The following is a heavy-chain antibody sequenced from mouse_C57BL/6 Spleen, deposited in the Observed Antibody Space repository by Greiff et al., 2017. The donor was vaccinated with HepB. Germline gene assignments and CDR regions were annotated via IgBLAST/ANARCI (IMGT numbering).Heavy chain of an antibody. V-gene: IGHV1-55*01. D-gene: IGHD2-4*01. CDR3: ARFYDYDGYWYFDV. CDR1: GYTFTSYW. Sequence: VQLQQPGAGLVKPGASVKMSCKASGYTFTSYWITWVKQRPGQGLEWIGDIYPGSGSTNYNEKFKSKATLTVDTSSSTAYMQLSSLTSEDSAVYYCARFYDYDGYWYFDVWGTGTTVTVSS. CDR2: IYPGSGST. J-gene: IGHJ1*03.